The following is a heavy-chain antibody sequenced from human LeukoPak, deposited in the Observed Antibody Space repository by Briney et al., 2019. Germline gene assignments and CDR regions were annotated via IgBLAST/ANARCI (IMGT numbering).Heavy chain of an antibody. CDR1: GLTFSSYG. CDR2: ISYDGSNK. V-gene: IGHV3-30*03. CDR3: ARAGFLEWWESDGY. Sequence: PGRSLRLSCAASGLTFSSYGMHWVRQAPGKGLEWVAVISYDGSNKYYADSVRGRFTISRDNSKNTLYLQMNSLRAEDTAVYYCARAGFLEWWESDGYWGQGTLVIVSS. J-gene: IGHJ4*02. D-gene: IGHD3-3*01.